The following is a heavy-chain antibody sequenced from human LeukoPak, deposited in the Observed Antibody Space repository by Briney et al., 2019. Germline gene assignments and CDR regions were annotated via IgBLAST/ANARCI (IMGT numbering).Heavy chain of an antibody. D-gene: IGHD3-3*01. CDR2: IKSKTDGGTT. CDR1: GFTFDKAW. CDR3: ATGRHYDFWSPTGY. Sequence: GGSLRLSCAASGFTFDKAWMTWVRQAPGKGLEWVGRIKSKTDGGTTDYAAPVKGRFTISRDDSKNTLYLQMNSLKTEDSAVYYCATGRHYDFWSPTGYWGQGTLVTVSS. J-gene: IGHJ4*02. V-gene: IGHV3-15*01.